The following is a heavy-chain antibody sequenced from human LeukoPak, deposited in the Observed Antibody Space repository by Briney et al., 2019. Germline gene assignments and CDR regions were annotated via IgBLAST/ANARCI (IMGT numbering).Heavy chain of an antibody. J-gene: IGHJ4*02. CDR2: IKQDGSEK. Sequence: GGSLRLSCAASGFTFSSYWMSWVRQAPGNGLEGVANIKQDGSEKYYVDSVKGRFTISRDNAKNSLYLQMNSLRAEDTAVYYCARDQVAAATDYWGQGTLVTVSS. CDR3: ARDQVAAATDY. D-gene: IGHD6-13*01. CDR1: GFTFSSYW. V-gene: IGHV3-7*01.